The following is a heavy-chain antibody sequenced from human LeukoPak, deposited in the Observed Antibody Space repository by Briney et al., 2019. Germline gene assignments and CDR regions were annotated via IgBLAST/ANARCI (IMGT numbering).Heavy chain of an antibody. CDR3: ARPSKEGRADAFDI. V-gene: IGHV5-51*01. CDR1: GYNFTSYW. Sequence: GESLKISCQGSGYNFTSYWIGWVRQKPGKGLEWMGIVYPGDSDTRYSPSFQGQVTISVDKSITTAYLQWSSLKASDTAMYYCARPSKEGRADAFDIWGQGTMVTVSS. J-gene: IGHJ3*02. CDR2: VYPGDSDT.